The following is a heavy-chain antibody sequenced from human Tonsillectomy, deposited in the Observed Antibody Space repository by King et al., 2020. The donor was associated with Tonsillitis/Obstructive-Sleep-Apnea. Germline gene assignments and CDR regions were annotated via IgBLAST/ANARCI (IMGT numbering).Heavy chain of an antibody. CDR3: ATHFYDSSGYYSPPVY. J-gene: IGHJ4*02. D-gene: IGHD3-22*01. V-gene: IGHV5-51*03. CDR1: GYRFTNYW. CDR2: IYPGDSDT. Sequence: VQLVESGAEVKKPGESLKISCKGSGYRFTNYWIGWVRQMTGKGLEWMGIIYPGDSDTRYSPSFQGQVTISADKSISTAYLQWSSLKASDTVMYYCATHFYDSSGYYSPPVYWGQGPLVTVSS.